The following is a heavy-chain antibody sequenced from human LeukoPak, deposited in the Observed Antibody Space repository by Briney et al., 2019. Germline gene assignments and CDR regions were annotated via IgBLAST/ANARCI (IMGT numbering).Heavy chain of an antibody. D-gene: IGHD3-10*01. CDR1: GFTFSSYE. CDR3: ARDSLVRGVRAKGLDY. J-gene: IGHJ4*02. CDR2: ISSSGGTI. V-gene: IGHV3-48*03. Sequence: GGSLRLSCAASGFTFSSYEMNWVREAPGKGLECVSYISSSGGTIYYADSVKGRFTISRDNSKNTLYLQMNSLRAEETAVYYCARDSLVRGVRAKGLDYWGQGTLVTVSS.